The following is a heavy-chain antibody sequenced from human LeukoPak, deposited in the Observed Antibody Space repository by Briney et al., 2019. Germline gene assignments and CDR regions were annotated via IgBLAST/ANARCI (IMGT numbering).Heavy chain of an antibody. D-gene: IGHD3-16*01. V-gene: IGHV3-23*01. CDR1: GFTFSSYA. CDR2: ITTSGGST. Sequence: GGSLRLSCAASGFTFSSYAMSWVRQAPGKGLEWVSAITTSGGSTDYADSVKGRFTISRDNSKNTLYLQMNSLRAEDTALYYCAKDLSAVWRYFEYWGQGTLVTVSS. J-gene: IGHJ4*02. CDR3: AKDLSAVWRYFEY.